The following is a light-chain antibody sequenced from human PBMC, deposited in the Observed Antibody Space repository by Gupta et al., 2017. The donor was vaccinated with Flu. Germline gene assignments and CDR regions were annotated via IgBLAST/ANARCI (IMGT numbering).Light chain of an antibody. CDR3: QSYANSLSGSKV. CDR1: TPNIGAGYD. CDR2: GNN. V-gene: IGLV1-40*01. Sequence: QFVLTQPPSVSGAPGQRVTINCTERTPNIGAGYDVHWYQQVPGRAPKRLIFGNNNRPSGVADRFSGSKYGTSDSPAIAGLQAEDEAEDDCQSYANSLSGSKVFGGGTKLTVL. J-gene: IGLJ2*01.